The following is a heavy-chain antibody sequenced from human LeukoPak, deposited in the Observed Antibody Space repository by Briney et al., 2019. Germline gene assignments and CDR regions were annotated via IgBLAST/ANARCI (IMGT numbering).Heavy chain of an antibody. CDR3: ASSVRTSTTGGDY. D-gene: IGHD4/OR15-4a*01. Sequence: GGSLRLSCAASGFTFDDYTMHWVRQAPGKGLEWVSSISSSSSYIYYADSVKGRFTISRDNAKNSLYLQMNSLRAEDTAVYYCASSVRTSTTGGDYWGQGTLVTVSS. J-gene: IGHJ4*02. CDR2: ISSSSSYI. V-gene: IGHV3-21*01. CDR1: GFTFDDYT.